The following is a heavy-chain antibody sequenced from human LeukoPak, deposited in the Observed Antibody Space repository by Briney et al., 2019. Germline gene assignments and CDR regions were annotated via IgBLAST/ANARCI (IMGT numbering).Heavy chain of an antibody. CDR1: GGSISSYY. J-gene: IGHJ4*02. D-gene: IGHD3-22*01. CDR2: IYTSGST. CDR3: ARSKDYYDSSGRFDY. Sequence: SETLSLTCTVSGGSISSYYWSWIRQPAGKGLEWIGRIYTSGSTNYNPSLKSRVTMSVDTSKNQFSLKLSSVTAADTAVYSCARSKDYYDSSGRFDYWGQGTLVTVSS. V-gene: IGHV4-4*07.